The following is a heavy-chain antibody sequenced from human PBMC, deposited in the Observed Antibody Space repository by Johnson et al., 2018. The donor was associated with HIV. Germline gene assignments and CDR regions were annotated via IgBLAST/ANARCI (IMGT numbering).Heavy chain of an antibody. J-gene: IGHJ3*02. CDR3: TTEKGYCNPTCNGVAFDI. V-gene: IGHV3-15*01. Sequence: VQLVESGGGVVQPGRSLRLSCAASRITLSSYGMHWVRQAPGKGLEWVGQINTKADGATTDYAAPVRGRFTISRDDSRNTLFLQMNNVKIEDTALYFCTTEKGYCNPTCNGVAFDIWGQGTMVTGSS. D-gene: IGHD2-15*01. CDR1: RITLSSYG. CDR2: INTKADGATT.